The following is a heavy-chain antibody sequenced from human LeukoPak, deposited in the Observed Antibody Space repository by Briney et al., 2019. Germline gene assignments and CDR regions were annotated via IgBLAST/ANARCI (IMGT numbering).Heavy chain of an antibody. CDR3: ARVRYSDSSVLTRKRSYYFDY. V-gene: IGHV4-4*07. D-gene: IGHD3-22*01. Sequence: SETLSLTCTVSGGYTSSYYWSWIRQPAGKGLESIGHISTSGSTNYNPFLKSRVTMSVDTSKNQFSLKLSSVTAADTAVYYCARVRYSDSSVLTRKRSYYFDYWGQGTLVTVSS. CDR1: GGYTSSYY. J-gene: IGHJ4*02. CDR2: ISTSGST.